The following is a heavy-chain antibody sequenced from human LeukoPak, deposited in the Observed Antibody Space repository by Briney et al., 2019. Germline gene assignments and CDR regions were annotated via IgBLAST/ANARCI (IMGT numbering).Heavy chain of an antibody. V-gene: IGHV4-59*11. D-gene: IGHD5-24*01. CDR2: IYYSGST. Sequence: SETLSLTCTVSGGSISSHYWSWIRQPPGKGLEWIGYIYYSGSTNYNPSLKSRVTISVDTSKNQFSLKLSSVTAADTAVYYCARVVATITIGYFDYWGQGTLVTVSS. CDR3: ARVVATITIGYFDY. J-gene: IGHJ4*02. CDR1: GGSISSHY.